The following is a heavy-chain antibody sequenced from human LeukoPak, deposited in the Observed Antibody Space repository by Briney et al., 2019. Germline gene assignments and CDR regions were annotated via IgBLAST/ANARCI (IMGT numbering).Heavy chain of an antibody. CDR1: VGTFSSYA. CDR3: ARESLLRDYYDSSGYYYFDY. J-gene: IGHJ4*02. Sequence: SVKVSCKASVGTFSSYAISWVRQAPGQGLEWMGGIIPIFGTANYAQKLQGRVTITADESTSTAYMELSSLRSEGTAVYYCARESLLRDYYDSSGYYYFDYWGQGTLVTVSS. V-gene: IGHV1-69*13. D-gene: IGHD3-22*01. CDR2: IIPIFGTA.